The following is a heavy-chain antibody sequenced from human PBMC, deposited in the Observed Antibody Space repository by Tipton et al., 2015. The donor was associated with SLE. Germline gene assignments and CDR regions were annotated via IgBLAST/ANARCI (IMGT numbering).Heavy chain of an antibody. CDR1: GGSISSSSYY. CDR3: ARGAVGGAVAFDY. CDR2: IYYSGST. Sequence: TLSLTCTVSGGSISSSSYYWSWIRQPPGKGLEWIGYIYYSGSTNYNPSLKSRVTISVDTSKNQFSLKLSSVTAADTAVYYCARGAVGGAVAFDYWGQGTLVTVSS. J-gene: IGHJ4*02. V-gene: IGHV4-61*01. D-gene: IGHD6-19*01.